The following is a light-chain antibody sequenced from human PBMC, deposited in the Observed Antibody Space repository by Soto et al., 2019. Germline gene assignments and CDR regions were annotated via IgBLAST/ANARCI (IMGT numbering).Light chain of an antibody. V-gene: IGLV2-14*01. J-gene: IGLJ3*02. Sequence: QSALTQPASVSGSPGQSITISCTGTSSDVGGYNYVSWYQQHPGKAPKLMIYEVSNRPSGVSNRFSGSKSGNTASLTISGLQAEDEADYYCSSFTSINTWVFSVGTKLTFL. CDR1: SSDVGGYNY. CDR2: EVS. CDR3: SSFTSINTWV.